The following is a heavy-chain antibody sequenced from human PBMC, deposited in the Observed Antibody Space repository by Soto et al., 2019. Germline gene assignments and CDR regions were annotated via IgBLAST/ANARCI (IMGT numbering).Heavy chain of an antibody. CDR3: AKWTYLDF. CDR1: GFSFASFA. V-gene: IGHV3-23*01. Sequence: PVGSLRISCTTSGFSFASFALTWVRQAPGQGLEWVATIVGSDAKTHYADSVKGRFSISRDTSRNTVYLQMNNLRADDTAIYYCAKWTYLDFWGQGTRVTVSS. D-gene: IGHD5-12*01. J-gene: IGHJ4*02. CDR2: IVGSDAKT.